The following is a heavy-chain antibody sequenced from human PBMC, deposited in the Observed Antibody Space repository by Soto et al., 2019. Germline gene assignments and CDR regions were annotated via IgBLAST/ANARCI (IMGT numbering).Heavy chain of an antibody. CDR2: ISATGATT. CDR3: AKGRKSTEKDIAVMLAAASSIQH. D-gene: IGHD2-15*01. V-gene: IGHV3-23*01. J-gene: IGHJ1*01. CDR1: GFAFSDYA. Sequence: GGSLRLSCAASGFAFSDYAMTWVGRAPGKGLEWVSVISATGATTYYADSVRGRFTISRDNSKNTLNLQMNDLRVEDTAVIYCAKGRKSTEKDIAVMLAAASSIQHWGQGTLVTVSS.